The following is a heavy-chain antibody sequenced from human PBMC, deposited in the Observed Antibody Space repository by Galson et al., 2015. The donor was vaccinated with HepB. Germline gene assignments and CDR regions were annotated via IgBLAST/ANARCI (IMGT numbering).Heavy chain of an antibody. CDR1: GYSFTTNG. J-gene: IGHJ4*02. CDR2: ISANSGKT. CDR3: ARDHRWYFDY. D-gene: IGHD2-15*01. V-gene: IGHV1-18*04. Sequence: SCKASGYSFTTNGISWVRQAPGQGLEWMGWISANSGKTNYAQKYQNRVTLTRDTATSTVHMELRSLRSDDTAVYYCARDHRWYFDYWGQGSLVTVSS.